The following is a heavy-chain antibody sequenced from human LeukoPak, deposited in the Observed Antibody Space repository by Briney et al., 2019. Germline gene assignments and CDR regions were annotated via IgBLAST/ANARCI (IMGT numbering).Heavy chain of an antibody. D-gene: IGHD2-2*01. CDR1: GYTFTTYS. CDR3: ATATQPRGYFLH. J-gene: IGHJ1*01. V-gene: IGHV1-18*01. Sequence: PWASVKVSCKASGYTFTTYSLAWVRQAPGQSLEWMGWISVNNGGTNYAQSFQDRVTLTRDTSTNTAYLELRSLRSDDTAIIYCATATQPRGYFLHWGQGTLVTVSS. CDR2: ISVNNGGT.